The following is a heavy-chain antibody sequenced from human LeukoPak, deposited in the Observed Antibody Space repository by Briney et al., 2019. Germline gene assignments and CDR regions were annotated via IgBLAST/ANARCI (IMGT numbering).Heavy chain of an antibody. V-gene: IGHV3-15*01. Sequence: GGSLRLSCAASGFTFSNAWMTWVRQAPGKGLEWVGRIKSKTDGGTTDYAAPVKGRFAISRDDSKNTLYLQMNSLKTEDTAVYYCTREAVTANGYFDYWGQGTLVTVSS. CDR2: IKSKTDGGTT. D-gene: IGHD2-21*02. CDR1: GFTFSNAW. CDR3: TREAVTANGYFDY. J-gene: IGHJ4*02.